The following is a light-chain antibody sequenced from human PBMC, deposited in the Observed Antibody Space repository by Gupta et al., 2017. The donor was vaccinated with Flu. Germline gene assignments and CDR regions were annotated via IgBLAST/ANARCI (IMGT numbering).Light chain of an antibody. J-gene: IGKJ2*01. V-gene: IGKV1-39*01. Sequence: SSLSSSIGDRVTITCRASQSIITYLIWYHQQPRIDPTLLIFAASSLQRGVPSRFISSGSGTAYTLIIISLQVADFSTYYCQQRYSTSPYTFGQGTKLGIK. CDR1: QSIITY. CDR3: QQRYSTSPYT. CDR2: AAS.